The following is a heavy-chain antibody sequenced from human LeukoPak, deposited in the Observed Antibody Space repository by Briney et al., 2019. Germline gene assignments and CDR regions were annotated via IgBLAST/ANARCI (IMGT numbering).Heavy chain of an antibody. J-gene: IGHJ4*02. CDR3: ARDPTY. CDR2: IYYTGST. Sequence: SETLSLTCSVSGGSISSYYWTWIRQAPGKGLEWIGYIYYTGSTNYSPSLKSRVSISIDPSKNQFSLKLTSVTAADTAVYYCARDPTYWGQGILVTVSS. V-gene: IGHV4-59*01. CDR1: GGSISSYY.